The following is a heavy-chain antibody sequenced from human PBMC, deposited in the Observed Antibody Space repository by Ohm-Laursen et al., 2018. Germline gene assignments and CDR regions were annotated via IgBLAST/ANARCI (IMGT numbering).Heavy chain of an antibody. V-gene: IGHV1-46*01. CDR2: INPSGGST. Sequence: EASVKVSCKASGYTFTTYYLHWVRQAPGQGLEWMGMINPSGGSTSYAQKFQGRFTMTSDTSASTVYMELSSLRSEDTAVYYCARDLDYYGSGSDAFDIWGQGTMVTVSS. D-gene: IGHD3-10*01. J-gene: IGHJ3*02. CDR1: GYTFTTYY. CDR3: ARDLDYYGSGSDAFDI.